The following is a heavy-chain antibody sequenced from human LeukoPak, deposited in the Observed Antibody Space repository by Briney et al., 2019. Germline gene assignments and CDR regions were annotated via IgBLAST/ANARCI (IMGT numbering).Heavy chain of an antibody. CDR1: GYTFTVYY. D-gene: IGHD2/OR15-2a*01. V-gene: IGHV1-2*04. CDR2: INPNSGGT. CDR3: ARGFPPPRDYYYYYGMDV. Sequence: ASVTVSCTASGYTFTVYYMHWVRQAPGQGLEWMGWINPNSGGTNYAQKFQGWVTMARDTSISTAYMELSRLRSDDTAVYYCARGFPPPRDYYYYYGMDVWGQGTTVTVSS. J-gene: IGHJ6*02.